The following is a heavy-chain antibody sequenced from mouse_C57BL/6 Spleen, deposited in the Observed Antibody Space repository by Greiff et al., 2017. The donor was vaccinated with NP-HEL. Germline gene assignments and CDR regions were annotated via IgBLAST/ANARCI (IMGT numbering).Heavy chain of an antibody. CDR3: LDGYRFAY. V-gene: IGHV1-15*01. J-gene: IGHJ3*01. CDR2: IDPETGGT. Sequence: QVQLQQSGAELVRPGASVTLSCKASGYTFTDYEMHWVKQTPVHGLEWIGAIDPETGGTAFNQKFKGKAILTADKSSSTAYMELRSLTSADSAVYYCLDGYRFAYWGQGTLVTVSA. CDR1: GYTFTDYE. D-gene: IGHD2-3*01.